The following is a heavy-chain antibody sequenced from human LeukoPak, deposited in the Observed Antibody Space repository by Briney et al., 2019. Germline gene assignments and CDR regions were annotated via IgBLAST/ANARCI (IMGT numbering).Heavy chain of an antibody. D-gene: IGHD3-3*01. J-gene: IGHJ3*02. CDR1: GGSISSYY. Sequence: SETLSLTCTVSGGSISSYYWSWIRQPPGKGLEWIGYIYYSGSTNYNPSLKSRVTVSVDTSKNQFSLKLSSVTAADTAVYYCARAPLIYDFWSGYTQNPPDAFDIWGQGTMVTVSS. CDR3: ARAPLIYDFWSGYTQNPPDAFDI. CDR2: IYYSGST. V-gene: IGHV4-59*01.